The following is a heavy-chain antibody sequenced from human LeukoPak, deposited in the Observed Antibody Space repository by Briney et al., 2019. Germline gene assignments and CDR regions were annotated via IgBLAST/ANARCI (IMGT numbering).Heavy chain of an antibody. Sequence: ASVKVSCKASGYTFTSYYMHWVRLAPGQGLEWMGWINPNSGGTNYAQKFQGRVTMTRDTSISTAYMELSRLRSDDAAVYYCARDIGRARGDYWGQATLVTVSS. CDR1: GYTFTSYY. V-gene: IGHV1-2*02. J-gene: IGHJ4*02. CDR2: INPNSGGT. D-gene: IGHD1-26*01. CDR3: ARDIGRARGDY.